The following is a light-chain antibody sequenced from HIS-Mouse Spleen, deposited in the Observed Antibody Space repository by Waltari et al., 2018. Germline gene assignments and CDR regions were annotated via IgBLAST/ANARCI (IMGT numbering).Light chain of an antibody. CDR1: QSVRSN. J-gene: IGKJ2*01. CDR3: QQYNNWPPYT. CDR2: GAS. Sequence: DIVMTQSPASLSVSPGARATLSCRASQSVRSNLAWYQQKPGQAPRLLTYGASTRATGIPARVSGSGSGTEFTLTISSLQSEDFAVYYCQQYNNWPPYTFGQGTKLEIK. V-gene: IGKV3-15*01.